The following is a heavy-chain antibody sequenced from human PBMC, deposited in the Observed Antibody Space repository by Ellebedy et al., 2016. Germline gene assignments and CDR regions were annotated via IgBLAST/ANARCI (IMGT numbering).Heavy chain of an antibody. CDR3: AKRIGYYDSSGYHSHTNWYFDL. D-gene: IGHD3-22*01. Sequence: GESLKISCAASGFTFSSYGMHWVRQAPGKGLEWVAVIWYDGSNKYYADSVKGRFTISRDNSKNTLYLQMNSLRAEDTAVYYCAKRIGYYDSSGYHSHTNWYFDLWGRGTLVTVSS. V-gene: IGHV3-33*06. J-gene: IGHJ2*01. CDR2: IWYDGSNK. CDR1: GFTFSSYG.